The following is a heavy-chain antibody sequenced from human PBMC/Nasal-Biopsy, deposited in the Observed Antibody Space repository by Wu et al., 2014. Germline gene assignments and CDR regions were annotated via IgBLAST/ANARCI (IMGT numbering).Heavy chain of an antibody. CDR3: ARVPTGGYYYYMDV. CDR2: ISSDGSS. CDR1: GFTFGIYA. D-gene: IGHD3-16*01. J-gene: IGHJ6*03. Sequence: LRLSCAASGFTFGIYAMHWVRQAPGKGLEYVSGISSDGSSYYASSVKGRFTISRDSSRDALYLQMGSLRAEDTAVYYCARVPTGGYYYYMDVWGQRDHGHRL. V-gene: IGHV3-64*01.